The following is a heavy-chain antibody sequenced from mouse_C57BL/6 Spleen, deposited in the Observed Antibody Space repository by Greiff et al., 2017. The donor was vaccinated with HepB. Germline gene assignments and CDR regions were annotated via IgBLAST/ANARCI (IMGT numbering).Heavy chain of an antibody. J-gene: IGHJ1*03. Sequence: QVQLKESGAELARPGASVKMSCKASGYTFTSYTMHWVKQRPGQGLEWIGYINPSSGYTKYNQKFKDKATLTADKSSSTAYMQLSSLTSEDSAVYYCAIYGNNWYFDVWGTGTTVTVSS. V-gene: IGHV1-4*01. CDR3: AIYGNNWYFDV. D-gene: IGHD2-1*01. CDR1: GYTFTSYT. CDR2: INPSSGYT.